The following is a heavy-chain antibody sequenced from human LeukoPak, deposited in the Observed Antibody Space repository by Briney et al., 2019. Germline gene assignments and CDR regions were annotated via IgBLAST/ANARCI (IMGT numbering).Heavy chain of an antibody. CDR2: IYHSGST. CDR3: ARRGVGNWFDP. Sequence: SGTLSLTCAVSGGSMSSSKWWSWVRQPPGKGLEWIGEIYHSGSTNYNPSLKSRITISVDTSKNQVSLNLNSVTAADTAVYYCARRGVGNWFDPWGQGTLVTVSS. V-gene: IGHV4-4*02. CDR1: GGSMSSSKW. J-gene: IGHJ5*02. D-gene: IGHD3-10*01.